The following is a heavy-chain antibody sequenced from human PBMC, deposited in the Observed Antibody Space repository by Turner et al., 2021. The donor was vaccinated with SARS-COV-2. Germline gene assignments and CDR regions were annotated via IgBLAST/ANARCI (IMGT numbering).Heavy chain of an antibody. CDR3: AKTSSGMVDYFDS. CDR2: MGNTERTT. Sequence: DAHLMESGGKLVRPGETLTLSFASSGFRFSSFALSWVRWAPGKGLEWVAYMGNTERTTHYADYVRGRFTISRDNSNGTLVLLMGSLKVEDTAVYFCAKTSSGMVDYFDSWGQGTPVTVSS. D-gene: IGHD3-3*01. CDR1: GFRFSSFA. J-gene: IGHJ4*02. V-gene: IGHV3-23*01.